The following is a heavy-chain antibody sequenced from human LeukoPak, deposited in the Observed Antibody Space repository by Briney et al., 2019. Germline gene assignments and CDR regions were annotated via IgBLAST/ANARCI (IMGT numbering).Heavy chain of an antibody. J-gene: IGHJ4*02. D-gene: IGHD6-13*01. Sequence: SETLSLTCTVSGGSISSYYWSWIRQPPGKGLEWIGYIYYSGSTNYNPSLKSRVTISVDTSKNQFSLKLSSVTAADTAVYYCANILTSPAAGIDVWGQGTLVTVSS. V-gene: IGHV4-59*01. CDR1: GGSISSYY. CDR3: ANILTSPAAGIDV. CDR2: IYYSGST.